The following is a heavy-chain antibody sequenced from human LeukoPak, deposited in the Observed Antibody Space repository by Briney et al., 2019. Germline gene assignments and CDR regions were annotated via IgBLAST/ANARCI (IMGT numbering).Heavy chain of an antibody. CDR1: GFTFNNYA. CDR3: AKAELGVDTFFDY. D-gene: IGHD3-3*01. Sequence: GGSLRLSCAASGFTFNNYAMTWVRQAPGKGLEWVSAISGSGGSTYYAGSVKGRFTISRDNSKNTLYLQMNSLRAEDTAFYYCAKAELGVDTFFDYWGQGTLVTVSS. CDR2: ISGSGGST. V-gene: IGHV3-23*01. J-gene: IGHJ4*02.